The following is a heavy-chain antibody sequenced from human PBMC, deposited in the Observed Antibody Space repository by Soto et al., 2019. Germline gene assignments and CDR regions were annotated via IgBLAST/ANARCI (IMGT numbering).Heavy chain of an antibody. CDR1: GGTFSSYA. V-gene: IGHV1-69*13. J-gene: IGHJ4*02. CDR3: ARGSVGATRGIFDY. CDR2: IIPIFGTA. Sequence: ASVKVSCKASGGTFSSYAISWVRQAPGQGLEWMGGIIPIFGTANYAQKFQGRVTITADESTSTAYMELSSLRSEDTAVYYCARGSVGATRGIFDYWGQGTLVTVSS. D-gene: IGHD1-26*01.